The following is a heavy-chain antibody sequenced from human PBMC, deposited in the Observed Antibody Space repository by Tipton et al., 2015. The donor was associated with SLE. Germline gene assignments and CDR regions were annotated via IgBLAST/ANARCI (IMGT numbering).Heavy chain of an antibody. Sequence: TLSLTCTVPGGSISSSSYYWGWIRQPPGKGLEWIGSIYHSGSTYYNPSLKSRVTISVDTSKNQFSLKLSSVTAADTAVYYCARDRDFWRGAFDIWGQGTMVTVSS. D-gene: IGHD3-3*01. CDR2: IYHSGST. CDR1: GGSISSSSYY. CDR3: ARDRDFWRGAFDI. J-gene: IGHJ3*02. V-gene: IGHV4-39*07.